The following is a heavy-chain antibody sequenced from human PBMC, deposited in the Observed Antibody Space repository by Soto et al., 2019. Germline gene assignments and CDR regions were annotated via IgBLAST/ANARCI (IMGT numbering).Heavy chain of an antibody. J-gene: IGHJ5*02. CDR2: ISAYNGNT. D-gene: IGHD3-22*01. Sequence: ASVKVSGKASGYTFTSYGISWVRQAPGQGLEWMGWISAYNGNTNYAQKLQGRVTMTTDTSTSTAYMELRSLRSDDTAVYYCARVRPTADYYDSSGPATNNWFDPWGQGTLVTVSS. V-gene: IGHV1-18*04. CDR1: GYTFTSYG. CDR3: ARVRPTADYYDSSGPATNNWFDP.